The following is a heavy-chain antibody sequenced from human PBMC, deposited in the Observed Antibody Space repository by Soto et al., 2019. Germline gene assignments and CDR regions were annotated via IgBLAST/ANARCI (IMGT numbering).Heavy chain of an antibody. CDR3: TTDLRCSSTSCPTYYYYGMDV. V-gene: IGHV3-15*07. D-gene: IGHD2-2*01. J-gene: IGHJ6*02. Sequence: GGTLRLSCAASGFTFSNAWMNWVRQAPGKGLEWVGRIKSKTDGGTTDYAAPVKGRFTISRDDSKNTLYLQMNSLKTEDTAVYYCTTDLRCSSTSCPTYYYYGMDVWGQGTTVTVSS. CDR2: IKSKTDGGTT. CDR1: GFTFSNAW.